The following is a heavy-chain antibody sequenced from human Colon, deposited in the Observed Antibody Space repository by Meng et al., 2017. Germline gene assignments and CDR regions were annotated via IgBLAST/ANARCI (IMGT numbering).Heavy chain of an antibody. J-gene: IGHJ5*02. CDR2: IIPAFGTT. CDR3: ARRPPDYGDYNWFDP. D-gene: IGHD4-17*01. Sequence: QEQLVESGAAVKNPGSSVKVSCKASGGTFSGFAMAWLRQAPGQGLEWMGGIIPAFGTTTYARQFEGRLTITADEATSTAYMELSSLTSDDTAVYYCARRPPDYGDYNWFDPWGQGTLVTVSS. CDR1: GGTFSGFA. V-gene: IGHV1-69*01.